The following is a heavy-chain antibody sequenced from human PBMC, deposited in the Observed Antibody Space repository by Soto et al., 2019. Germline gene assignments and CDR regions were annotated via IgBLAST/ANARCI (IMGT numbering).Heavy chain of an antibody. Sequence: GGSLRLSCAASGFTFSSYSMNWVRQAPGKGLEWVSSISSSSSYIYYADSVKGRFTISRDNAKNSLYLQMNSLRAEDTAGYYCARAYDILTGYYKGGDAFDIWGQGTMVTVSS. CDR1: GFTFSSYS. J-gene: IGHJ3*02. V-gene: IGHV3-21*01. CDR2: ISSSSSYI. CDR3: ARAYDILTGYYKGGDAFDI. D-gene: IGHD3-9*01.